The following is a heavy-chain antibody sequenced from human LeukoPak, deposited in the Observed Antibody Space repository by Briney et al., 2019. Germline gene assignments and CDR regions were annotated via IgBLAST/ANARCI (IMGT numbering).Heavy chain of an antibody. V-gene: IGHV1-69*05. CDR1: GGTFSSYA. CDR3: ARVVPAASLYYYYYMDV. CDR2: IIPTFGTA. Sequence: ASVKVSCKASGGTFSSYAISWVRQAPGQGLEWMGGIIPTFGTANYAQKFQGRVTITTDESTSTAYMELSSLRSEDTAVYYCARVVPAASLYYYYYMDVWGKGTTVTVSS. D-gene: IGHD2-2*01. J-gene: IGHJ6*03.